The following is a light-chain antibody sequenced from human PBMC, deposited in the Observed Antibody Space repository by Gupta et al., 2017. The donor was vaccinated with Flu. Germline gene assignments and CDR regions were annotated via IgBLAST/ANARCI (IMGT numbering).Light chain of an antibody. CDR3: QQYGRTLMYT. Sequence: TLSLSPGERATLSCRARQSVSSSYLAWYQQKPGQAPRLLIYGASSRATGIPDRFSGSGSGTDFTLTISRLEPEDFAVYYCQQYGRTLMYTFGQGTKLEIK. CDR2: GAS. CDR1: QSVSSSY. J-gene: IGKJ2*01. V-gene: IGKV3-20*01.